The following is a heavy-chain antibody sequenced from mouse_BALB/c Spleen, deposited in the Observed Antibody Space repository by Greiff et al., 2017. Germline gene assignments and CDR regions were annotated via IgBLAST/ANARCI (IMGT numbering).Heavy chain of an antibody. CDR2: ISPNNGGT. J-gene: IGHJ3*01. Sequence: EVQLQQSGPELVKPGASVKIPCKASGYTFTDYNMDWVKQSHGKSLEWIGDISPNNGGTIYNQKFKGKATLTVDKSSSTAYMELRSLTSEDTAVYYCARSTSRWLQFAYWGQGTLVTVSA. CDR1: GYTFTDYN. CDR3: ARSTSRWLQFAY. D-gene: IGHD2-3*01. V-gene: IGHV1-18*01.